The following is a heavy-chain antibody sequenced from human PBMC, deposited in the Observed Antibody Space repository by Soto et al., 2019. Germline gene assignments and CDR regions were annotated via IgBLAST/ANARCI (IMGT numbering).Heavy chain of an antibody. CDR3: ETSLQLRKGWAFDY. D-gene: IGHD1-7*01. J-gene: IGHJ4*01. CDR2: INPSDGTT. CDR1: GYTITTYF. V-gene: IGHV1-46*01. Sequence: ASVKVSCKASGYTITTYFMQWVRQAPGQGLEWVGIINPSDGTTSYAQKFQGRVTMTRDTSTNTVYMDLSSLRSEDTAVYYCETSLQLRKGWAFDYWGQEPWSPSPQ.